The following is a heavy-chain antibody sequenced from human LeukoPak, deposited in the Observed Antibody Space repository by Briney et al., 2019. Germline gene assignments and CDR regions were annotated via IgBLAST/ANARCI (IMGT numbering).Heavy chain of an antibody. D-gene: IGHD1-26*01. CDR1: GFNFADYA. J-gene: IGHJ4*02. Sequence: PGGSLRLSCITSGFNFADYAMSWFRQAPGKGLEWVSAISGSGGSTYYADSVKGRFTISRDNSKNTLYLQMNSLRAEDTAVYYCAKSDSGSYCFDYWGQGTLVTVSS. V-gene: IGHV3-23*01. CDR3: AKSDSGSYCFDY. CDR2: ISGSGGST.